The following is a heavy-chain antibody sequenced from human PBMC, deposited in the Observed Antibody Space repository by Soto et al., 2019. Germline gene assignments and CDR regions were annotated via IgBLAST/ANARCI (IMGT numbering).Heavy chain of an antibody. CDR3: AKNNRYCSSTNCFVFDY. V-gene: IGHV3-7*01. D-gene: IGHD2-2*01. J-gene: IGHJ4*02. CDR2: INDGGSEK. Sequence: GGSLILSCAASGFTFSSYAMSWVRQAPGKGLEWVANINDGGSEKYYVDSVKGRFTISRDNAKNSLYLLMNSLRAEDTAVYYCAKNNRYCSSTNCFVFDYWGQGTLVTVSS. CDR1: GFTFSSYA.